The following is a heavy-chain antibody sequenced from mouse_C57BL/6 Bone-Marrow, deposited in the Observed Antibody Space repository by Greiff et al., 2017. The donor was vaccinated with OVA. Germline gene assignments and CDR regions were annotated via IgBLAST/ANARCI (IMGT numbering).Heavy chain of an antibody. J-gene: IGHJ4*01. CDR3: AREGVYYYGSRGYAMDY. V-gene: IGHV1-72*01. CDR1: GYTFTSYW. D-gene: IGHD1-1*01. CDR2: IDPNSGGT. Sequence: QVQLQQPGAELVKPGASVKLSCKASGYTFTSYWMHWVKQRPGRGLEWIGRIDPNSGGTKYNEKFKSKATLTVDKPSSTAYMQLSSLTSGDSAVYYCAREGVYYYGSRGYAMDYWGQGTSVTVSS.